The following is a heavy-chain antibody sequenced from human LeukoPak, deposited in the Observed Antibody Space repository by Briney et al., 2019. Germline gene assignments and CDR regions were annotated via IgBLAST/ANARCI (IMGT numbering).Heavy chain of an antibody. Sequence: GGSLRLSCAASGFTFSSYWMSWVRQAPGKGLEWVANIKQDGSEKYYVDSVKGRFTISRDNAKNSLYLQMNSLRAEDTAVYYCARDQQQLVSTPFDYWGQGTLVTVSS. D-gene: IGHD6-13*01. J-gene: IGHJ4*02. CDR2: IKQDGSEK. CDR1: GFTFSSYW. V-gene: IGHV3-7*01. CDR3: ARDQQQLVSTPFDY.